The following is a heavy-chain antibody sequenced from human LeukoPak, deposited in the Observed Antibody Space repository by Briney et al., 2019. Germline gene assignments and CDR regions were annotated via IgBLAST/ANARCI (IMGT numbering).Heavy chain of an antibody. V-gene: IGHV1-69*04. CDR1: GGTFSSYA. Sequence: ASVKVSCKASGGTFSSYAISWVRQAPGQGLEWMGRIIPTLGIANYAQKFQGRVTITADKSTSTAYMELSSLRSEDTAVYYCARASYYYGSGSSLWGQGTLVTVSS. CDR2: IIPTLGIA. CDR3: ARASYYYGSGSSL. D-gene: IGHD3-10*01. J-gene: IGHJ4*02.